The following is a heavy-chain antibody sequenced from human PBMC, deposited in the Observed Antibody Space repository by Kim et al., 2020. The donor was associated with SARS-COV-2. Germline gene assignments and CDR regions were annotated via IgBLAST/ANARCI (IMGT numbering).Heavy chain of an antibody. V-gene: IGHV3-66*01. J-gene: IGHJ3*02. D-gene: IGHD2-2*02. Sequence: VKGRFTISRDNSKNTLYLQMNSLRAEDTAVYYCAEGRDRWVPYPGAFDIWGQGTMVTVSS. CDR3: AEGRDRWVPYPGAFDI.